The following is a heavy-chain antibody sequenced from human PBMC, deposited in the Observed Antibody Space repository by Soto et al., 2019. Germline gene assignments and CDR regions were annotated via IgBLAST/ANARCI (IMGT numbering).Heavy chain of an antibody. Sequence: SESLSLTCTVSGGSISSGDYCWSWIRQPPGKGLEWIEYIYYSGSTYYNPSLKRRVTISVDTSKNQFSLKLSSVTAADTAVYYCARVRPVVPAAISWFDPWGQGTLVTVSS. CDR1: GGSISSGDYC. D-gene: IGHD2-2*02. V-gene: IGHV4-30-4*01. J-gene: IGHJ5*02. CDR3: ARVRPVVPAAISWFDP. CDR2: IYYSGST.